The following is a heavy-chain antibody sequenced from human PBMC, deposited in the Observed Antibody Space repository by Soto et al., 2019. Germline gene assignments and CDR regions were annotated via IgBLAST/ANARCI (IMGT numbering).Heavy chain of an antibody. CDR1: GGTFSSYT. J-gene: IGHJ3*02. V-gene: IGHV1-69*02. CDR2: IIPILGIA. CDR3: ASGYCSSTSCNTDAFDI. Sequence: SVKVSCKASGGTFSSYTISWVRQAPGQGLEWMGRIIPILGIANYAQKFQGRVTITADKSTSTAYMELSSLRSEDTAVYYCASGYCSSTSCNTDAFDIWLQGTMVTASS. D-gene: IGHD2-2*02.